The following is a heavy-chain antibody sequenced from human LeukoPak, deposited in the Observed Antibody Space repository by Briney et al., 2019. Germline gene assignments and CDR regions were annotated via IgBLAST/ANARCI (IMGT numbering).Heavy chain of an antibody. CDR3: AIGPRGNWFDP. J-gene: IGHJ5*02. V-gene: IGHV1-2*02. D-gene: IGHD3-10*01. Sequence: SVKVSCKASGYTFTGYYMHWVRQAPGQGLEWMGWINPNSGGTNNAQKFQGRVTMTRDTSISTAYMELSRLSSDDTAVYYCAIGPRGNWFDPWGQGTLVTVSS. CDR1: GYTFTGYY. CDR2: INPNSGGT.